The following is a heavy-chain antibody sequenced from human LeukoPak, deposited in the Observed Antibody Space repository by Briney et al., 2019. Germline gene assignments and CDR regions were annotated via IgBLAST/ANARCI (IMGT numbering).Heavy chain of an antibody. CDR3: ARETPRRGETRDGYR. D-gene: IGHD5-24*01. CDR2: IYHSGST. V-gene: IGHV4-30-2*01. J-gene: IGHJ4*02. Sequence: SQTLSLTCTVSGGSISSGGYYWSWIRQPPGKGLEWIGYIYHSGSTYYNPSLKSRVTISVDRSKNQFSLKLSSVTAADTAVYYCARETPRRGETRDGYRWGQGTLVTVSS. CDR1: GGSISSGGYY.